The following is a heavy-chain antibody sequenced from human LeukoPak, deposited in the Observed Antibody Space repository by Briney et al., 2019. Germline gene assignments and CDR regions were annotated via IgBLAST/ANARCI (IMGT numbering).Heavy chain of an antibody. V-gene: IGHV1-69*05. CDR2: IIPIFGAA. CDR1: GGTFSSYA. CDR3: ARGSNGGNYFDY. D-gene: IGHD2-15*01. J-gene: IGHJ4*02. Sequence: ASVKVSCKASGGTFSSYAISWVRQAPGQGLEWMGGIIPIFGAANYAQKFQGRVTITTDESTSTAYMELSSLRSEDTAVYYCARGSNGGNYFDYWGQGTLVTVSS.